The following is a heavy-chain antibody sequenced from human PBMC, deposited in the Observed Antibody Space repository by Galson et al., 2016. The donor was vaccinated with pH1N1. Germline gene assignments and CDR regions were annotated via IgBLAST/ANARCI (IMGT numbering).Heavy chain of an antibody. J-gene: IGHJ4*02. CDR2: IYLGDSVT. V-gene: IGHV5-51*01. CDR3: ATPRGSSSLAFDY. Sequence: QSGAEVKKPGESLKISCKGSGYSFSNSWIVWVRQMPGKGLEWTGIIYLGDSVTTNSPSFQGQVTISADKSISTAYLQWSSLKASDTAIYYCATPRGSSSLAFDYWGQGTLVTVSS. D-gene: IGHD1-26*01. CDR1: GYSFSNSW.